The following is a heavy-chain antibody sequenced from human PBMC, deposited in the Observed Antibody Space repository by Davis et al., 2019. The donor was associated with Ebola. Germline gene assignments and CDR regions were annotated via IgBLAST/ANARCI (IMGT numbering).Heavy chain of an antibody. CDR2: IKPDGSDI. V-gene: IGHV3-7*01. J-gene: IGHJ6*02. Sequence: PGGSLRLSCAASGFTFDTYWMSWVRQAPGKGSEWVASIKPDGSDIYYGDSVKGRFSISRDNAKNSLYLQMSSLRVEDTAVYYCARQARVDVWGQGTTVTVSS. CDR3: ARQARVDV. CDR1: GFTFDTYW.